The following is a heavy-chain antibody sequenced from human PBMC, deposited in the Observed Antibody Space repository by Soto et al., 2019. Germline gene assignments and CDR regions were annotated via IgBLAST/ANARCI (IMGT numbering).Heavy chain of an antibody. J-gene: IGHJ5*02. D-gene: IGHD6-19*01. CDR2: IYYSGST. Sequence: SETLSLTCTVSGGSISSYYWSWIRQPPGKGLEWIGYIYYSGSTNYNPSLKSRVTISVDTSKNQFSLKLSSVTAADTAVYYCARDARRPYSSGWYNWFDPWGQRTLVTVSS. CDR1: GGSISSYY. V-gene: IGHV4-59*01. CDR3: ARDARRPYSSGWYNWFDP.